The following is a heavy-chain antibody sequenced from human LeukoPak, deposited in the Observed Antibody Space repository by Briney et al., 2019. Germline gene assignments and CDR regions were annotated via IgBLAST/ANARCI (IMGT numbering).Heavy chain of an antibody. V-gene: IGHV3-23*01. CDR1: GFTLGTYD. CDR2: ISRSGGST. J-gene: IGHJ4*02. CDR3: AKNGKYYFDY. Sequence: GGSLRLSCAASGFTLGTYDMYWVRQAPGKGLECVSSISRSGGSTYYADSVKGRFTLSRDNSKNTLYLQMNSLRAEDTAVYYCAKNGKYYFDYWGQGTLLTVSS.